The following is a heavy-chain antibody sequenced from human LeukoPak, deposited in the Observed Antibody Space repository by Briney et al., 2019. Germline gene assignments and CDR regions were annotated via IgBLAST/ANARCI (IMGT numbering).Heavy chain of an antibody. CDR1: GGSFSGYY. CDR2: INHSGST. CDR3: ATETTVTTWYYYYYMDV. Sequence: SETLSLTCAVYGGSFSGYYWSWIRQPPGKGLEWIGEINHSGSTNYNPSLKSRVTISVDTSKNQFSLKLSSVTAADTAVYYCATETTVTTWYYYYYMDVWGKGTTVTVSS. J-gene: IGHJ6*03. V-gene: IGHV4-34*01. D-gene: IGHD4-17*01.